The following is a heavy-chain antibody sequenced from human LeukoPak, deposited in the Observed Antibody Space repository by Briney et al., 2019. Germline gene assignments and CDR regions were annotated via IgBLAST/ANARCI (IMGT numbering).Heavy chain of an antibody. CDR3: ARCSGRRRIAAADY. V-gene: IGHV5-51*01. D-gene: IGHD6-13*01. J-gene: IGHJ4*02. Sequence: GESLKISCQGSGFSFTTYWIGWVRQMPGKGLEWMGIIYVDDSDTRYSPSFQGQVTISADKSISTAYLQWSSLKASDTAMYYCARCSGRRRIAAADYWGQGTLVTVFS. CDR2: IYVDDSDT. CDR1: GFSFTTYW.